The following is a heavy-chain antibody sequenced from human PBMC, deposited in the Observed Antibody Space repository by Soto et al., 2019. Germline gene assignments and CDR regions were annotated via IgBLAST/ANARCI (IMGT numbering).Heavy chain of an antibody. CDR2: IVPIFGVA. D-gene: IGHD1-1*01. V-gene: IGHV1-69*01. Sequence: QVQLVQSGAEVKKPGSSVKVSCKESGGTFSSYAIAWVRQAPGQGLEWMGGIVPIFGVANYAHKFQGRVAITADEATNTAYMELSSLRSDDTAVSYCAKAAQTRYHWNDLCNWFDPWGQGTLVTVYS. CDR1: GGTFSSYA. CDR3: AKAAQTRYHWNDLCNWFDP. J-gene: IGHJ5*02.